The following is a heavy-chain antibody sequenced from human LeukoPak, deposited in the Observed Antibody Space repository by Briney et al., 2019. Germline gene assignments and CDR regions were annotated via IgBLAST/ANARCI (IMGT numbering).Heavy chain of an antibody. J-gene: IGHJ4*02. D-gene: IGHD6-19*01. CDR2: ISSNSSYI. Sequence: GGSLRLSCAASGFTFNNYNMDWVRQAPGKGLEWVSSISSNSSYIYYADSVKGRFTISRDNAKNSLYLQMNSLRAEDTAVYYCARLPYSSGWYDYWGQGTLVTVSS. CDR3: ARLPYSSGWYDY. V-gene: IGHV3-21*01. CDR1: GFTFNNYN.